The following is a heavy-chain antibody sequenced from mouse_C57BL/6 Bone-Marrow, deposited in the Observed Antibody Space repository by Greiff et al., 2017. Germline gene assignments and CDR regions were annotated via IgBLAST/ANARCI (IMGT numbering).Heavy chain of an antibody. D-gene: IGHD2-5*01. V-gene: IGHV1-18*01. CDR3: ARDSNYGEGFAY. CDR2: INPNNGGT. J-gene: IGHJ3*01. CDR1: GYTFTDYN. Sequence: VQLQQSGPELVKPGASVKIPCKASGYTFTDYNMDWVKQSHGKSLGWIGDINPNNGGTISNQKFKGKATLTVDKSSSTAYMELRSLTSEDTAVYYCARDSNYGEGFAYWGQGTLVTVSA.